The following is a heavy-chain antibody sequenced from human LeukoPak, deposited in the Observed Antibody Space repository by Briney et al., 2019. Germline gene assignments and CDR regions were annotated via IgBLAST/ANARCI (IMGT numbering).Heavy chain of an antibody. J-gene: IGHJ6*04. CDR1: GGYISSYY. CDR2: IYYSGST. Sequence: SDTLSLTRTVSGGYISSYYWSWIRQPPGKGLEWIGYIYYSGSTNYNPPLKSRVTISVDTSKNQFSLKLSSVTAADTAVYYCARVYLNYGSAHYGMDVWGKGTTVTVSS. D-gene: IGHD3-10*01. V-gene: IGHV4-59*07. CDR3: ARVYLNYGSAHYGMDV.